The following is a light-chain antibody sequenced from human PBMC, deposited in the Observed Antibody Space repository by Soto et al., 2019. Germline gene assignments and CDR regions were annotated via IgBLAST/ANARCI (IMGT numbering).Light chain of an antibody. CDR3: SSYTSSSTGV. CDR1: SSDVGGYNY. Sequence: QSALTQPASVSGSPGQSITISCTGTSSDVGGYNYVSWYQQHPGKAPKLMIYEVNYRPSGVSNRFSGSKSGNTASLTISGLQAEDEADYYCSSYTSSSTGVSGTGTQVTVL. V-gene: IGLV2-14*01. J-gene: IGLJ1*01. CDR2: EVN.